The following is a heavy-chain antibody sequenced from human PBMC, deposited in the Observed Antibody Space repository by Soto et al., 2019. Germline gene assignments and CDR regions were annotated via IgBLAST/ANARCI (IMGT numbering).Heavy chain of an antibody. J-gene: IGHJ3*02. Sequence: GGSLRLSCAASGFTFSSYSMNWVRQAPGKGLEWVAFISNNGSNKYYADSVKGRFTISRDNSKNTLYLQMNSLRAEDTAVYYCARDHNSSSWSFDAFDIWGQGTMVTVSS. V-gene: IGHV3-33*08. CDR2: ISNNGSNK. D-gene: IGHD6-13*01. CDR1: GFTFSSYS. CDR3: ARDHNSSSWSFDAFDI.